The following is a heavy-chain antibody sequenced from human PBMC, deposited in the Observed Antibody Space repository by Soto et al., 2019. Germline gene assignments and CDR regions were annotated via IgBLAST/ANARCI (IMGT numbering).Heavy chain of an antibody. CDR3: ARDQAAGDYGIMV. Sequence: ASVKVSCKASGYTFTGYYMHWVRQAPGQGLEWMGIINPSGGSTSYAQKFQGRVTMTRDTSTSTVYMELSSLRSEDTAVYYCARDQAAGDYGIMVWGQGTLVTVSS. CDR2: INPSGGST. V-gene: IGHV1-46*03. CDR1: GYTFTGYY. J-gene: IGHJ4*02. D-gene: IGHD4-17*01.